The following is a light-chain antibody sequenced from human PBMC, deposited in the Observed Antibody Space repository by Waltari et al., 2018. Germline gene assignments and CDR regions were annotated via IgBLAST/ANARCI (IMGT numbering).Light chain of an antibody. Sequence: QSVLTQPPSVSAAPGQKVTISCSGRSSTFGNTYVAWYQQFPGTAPKLLIYDNNKRPSGIPDRFSGSKSGTSATPGITGLQTGDEADYYCGTWDSSLRGGVFGGGTKLTVL. V-gene: IGLV1-51*01. CDR3: GTWDSSLRGGV. J-gene: IGLJ2*01. CDR1: SSTFGNTY. CDR2: DNN.